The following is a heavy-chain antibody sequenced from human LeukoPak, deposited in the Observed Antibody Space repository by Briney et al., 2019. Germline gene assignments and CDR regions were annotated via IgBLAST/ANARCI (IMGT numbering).Heavy chain of an antibody. CDR3: ARARNGDSLFDY. CDR2: FSSDGSST. V-gene: IGHV3-74*01. D-gene: IGHD4-17*01. J-gene: IGHJ4*02. CDR1: GFTFSSYW. Sequence: PGGSLRLSCAASGFTFSSYWMHWVRQAPGKGLVWVSRFSSDGSSTTYADSVKGRFTISRDNAKNTLYLQMNSLRAEDTAVYYCARARNGDSLFDYWGLGTLVTVSS.